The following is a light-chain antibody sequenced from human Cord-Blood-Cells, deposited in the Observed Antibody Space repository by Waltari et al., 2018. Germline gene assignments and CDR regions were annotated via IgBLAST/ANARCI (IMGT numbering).Light chain of an antibody. CDR1: SSDVGGYNY. J-gene: IGLJ2*01. Sequence: QSALTQPASVSGSPGQSITISCTGTSSDVGGYNYVSWYQQHPGKAPKLMIDEVSNRPSGVSNRVSGSKSGNTASLTISGLQAEDEADYYCSSDTSSSTVVFGGGTKLTVL. CDR3: SSDTSSSTVV. CDR2: EVS. V-gene: IGLV2-14*01.